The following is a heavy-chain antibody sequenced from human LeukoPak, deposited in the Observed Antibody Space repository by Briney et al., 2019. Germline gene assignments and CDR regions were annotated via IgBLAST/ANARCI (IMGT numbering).Heavy chain of an antibody. Sequence: PGASVKVSCKSSGYIFTTYSITWVRQAPGQGLEWVGWISAYNGNTKYARNLQGRVSMTTDTSTSTAYMELRSLRSDDTAVYYCARVGGYQSIDYWGQGTLVTVSS. CDR1: GYIFTTYS. CDR2: ISAYNGNT. CDR3: ARVGGYQSIDY. V-gene: IGHV1-18*04. D-gene: IGHD1-26*01. J-gene: IGHJ4*02.